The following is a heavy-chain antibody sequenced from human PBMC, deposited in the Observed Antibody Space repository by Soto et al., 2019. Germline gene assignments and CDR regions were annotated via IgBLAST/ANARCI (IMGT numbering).Heavy chain of an antibody. J-gene: IGHJ4*02. CDR1: GYSFTSYW. V-gene: IGHV5-51*01. CDR3: ARSDYGYLGYFDY. Sequence: GESLKISCKGSGYSFTSYWIGWVRQMPGKGLEWVGIIYPGDSDNRYSPSFQGQVTTSADKSISTAYLQWSSLKASDTAMYYCARSDYGYLGYFDYWGQGTLVTVSS. D-gene: IGHD5-18*01. CDR2: IYPGDSDN.